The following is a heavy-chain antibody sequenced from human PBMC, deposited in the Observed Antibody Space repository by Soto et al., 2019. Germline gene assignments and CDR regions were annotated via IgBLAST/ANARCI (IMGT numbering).Heavy chain of an antibody. CDR2: INAGNGNT. J-gene: IGHJ3*02. V-gene: IGHV1-3*01. Sequence: GSVKVSCKASGYTFTSYAMHWVRQAPGQRLEWMGWINAGNGNTKYSQKFQGRVTITRDTSASTAYMELSSLRSEDTAVYYCARDPAYGDYDDAFDIWGQGTMVTVSS. D-gene: IGHD4-17*01. CDR1: GYTFTSYA. CDR3: ARDPAYGDYDDAFDI.